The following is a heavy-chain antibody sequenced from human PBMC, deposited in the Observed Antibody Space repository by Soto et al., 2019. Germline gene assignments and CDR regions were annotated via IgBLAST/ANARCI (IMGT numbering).Heavy chain of an antibody. CDR2: IIPIFGTA. CDR3: ARAVVPAATPNWFDP. J-gene: IGHJ5*02. D-gene: IGHD2-2*01. CDR1: GGTFSSYA. V-gene: IGHV1-69*13. Sequence: SVKVSCKASGGTFSSYAISWVRQAPGQGLEWMGGIIPIFGTANYAQKFQGRVSITADESTSTAYMELSSLRSEDTAVYYCARAVVPAATPNWFDPWGQGTLVTVSS.